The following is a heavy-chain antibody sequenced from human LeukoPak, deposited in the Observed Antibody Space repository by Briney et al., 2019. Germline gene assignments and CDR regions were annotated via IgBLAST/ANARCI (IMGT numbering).Heavy chain of an antibody. D-gene: IGHD6-13*01. V-gene: IGHV1-18*01. CDR1: GYTFTSYG. J-gene: IGHJ5*02. CDR3: ARDFPRLYSSSWYKATGWFDP. Sequence: ASVKVSCKASGYTFTSYGISWVRQAPGQGLEWMGWISAYNGNTNYAQKLQGRVTMTTDTSTSTAYMELRSLRSDDTAVYYCARDFPRLYSSSWYKATGWFDPWGQGTLVTVSS. CDR2: ISAYNGNT.